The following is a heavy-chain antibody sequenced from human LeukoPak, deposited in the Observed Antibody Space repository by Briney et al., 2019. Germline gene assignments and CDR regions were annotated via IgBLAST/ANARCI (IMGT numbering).Heavy chain of an antibody. CDR2: VWHDGSNR. J-gene: IGHJ4*02. Sequence: PGRSLRLSCTAPGFTFSSYAIHWIRRAPGKGLEWVALVWHDGSNRYYADSVEGRFTISRDNSKNTVYLQMNSLRAEDTAVYYCARELFGSGSCPDYWGQGTLVTVSS. CDR3: ARELFGSGSCPDY. CDR1: GFTFSSYA. V-gene: IGHV3-33*01. D-gene: IGHD3-10*01.